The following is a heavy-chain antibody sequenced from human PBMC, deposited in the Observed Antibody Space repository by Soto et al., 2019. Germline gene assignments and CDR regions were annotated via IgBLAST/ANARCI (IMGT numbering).Heavy chain of an antibody. V-gene: IGHV1-18*04. J-gene: IGHJ4*02. D-gene: IGHD3-22*01. CDR3: ARHRFNYYDDTVYYYFDY. CDR2: ISGHNGNT. Sequence: ASVKVSCKASGYSFTSYGISWVRQAPGQGPEWMGWISGHNGNTNHPQSLQGRVTMTTDTSRNTAYMELRSLRSDDTAVYYCARHRFNYYDDTVYYYFDYWGQGTPVPVYS. CDR1: GYSFTSYG.